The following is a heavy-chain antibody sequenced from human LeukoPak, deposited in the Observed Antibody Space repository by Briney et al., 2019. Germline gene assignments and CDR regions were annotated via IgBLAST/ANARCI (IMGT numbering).Heavy chain of an antibody. CDR3: ARRFRSVTTWGYFDY. V-gene: IGHV3-66*01. Sequence: GGSLRLSCAASGFTLSTNYMSWVRQAPGKGLEWVSLIYSGGNTYYADSVKGRFTISRDNSKNTLYLQMNSLRAEDTAVYYCARRFRSVTTWGYFDYWGEGSLVTVSS. D-gene: IGHD4-17*01. CDR1: GFTLSTNY. CDR2: IYSGGNT. J-gene: IGHJ4*02.